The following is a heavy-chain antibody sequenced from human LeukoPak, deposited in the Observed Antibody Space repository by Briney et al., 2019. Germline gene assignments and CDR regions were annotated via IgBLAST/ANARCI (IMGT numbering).Heavy chain of an antibody. CDR2: INAGNGNT. D-gene: IGHD5-18*01. Sequence: GASVKVSCKASGYTFTSYAMQWVRQAPGQRLEWMGWINAGNGNTKYSQKFQGRVTITRDTSASTAYMELSSLRSEDTAVYYCARVGYSYEKDFDYWGQGTLVTVSS. J-gene: IGHJ4*02. CDR1: GYTFTSYA. V-gene: IGHV1-3*01. CDR3: ARVGYSYEKDFDY.